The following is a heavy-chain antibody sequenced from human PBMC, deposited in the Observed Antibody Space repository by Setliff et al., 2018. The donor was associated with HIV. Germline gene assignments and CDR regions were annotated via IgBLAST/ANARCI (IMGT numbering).Heavy chain of an antibody. J-gene: IGHJ4*02. CDR2: IAYSGTTVYT. CDR1: GGSFIGSSFQ. Sequence: SSETLSLTCNVSGGSFIGSSFQPTWLRQPPERGLEWIGDIAYSGTTVYTNYNPSLESRVTVSEDTSRHQFFLKLTSVAADDTGIYYCARGPPVAFWGQGLLVTVSS. V-gene: IGHV4-39*07. CDR3: ARGPPVAF.